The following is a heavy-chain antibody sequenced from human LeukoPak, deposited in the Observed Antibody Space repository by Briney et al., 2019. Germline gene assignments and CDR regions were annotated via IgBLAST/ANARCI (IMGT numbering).Heavy chain of an antibody. J-gene: IGHJ4*02. Sequence: GGSLGLSCAASGLTFSSYAMSWVRQAPGKGLEWLAVMWFDGSHKYYADSVKGRFTISRDNSKSMLYLQMNSLRAEDTAVYYCARDITGDPPPYYFDYWGQGSLVTVSS. V-gene: IGHV3-33*08. CDR1: GLTFSSYA. CDR3: ARDITGDPPPYYFDY. CDR2: MWFDGSHK. D-gene: IGHD7-27*01.